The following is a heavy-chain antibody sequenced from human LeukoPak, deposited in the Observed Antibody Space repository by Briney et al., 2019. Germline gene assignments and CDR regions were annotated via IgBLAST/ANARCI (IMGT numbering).Heavy chain of an antibody. V-gene: IGHV4-61*01. J-gene: IGHJ4*02. D-gene: IGHD1-26*01. CDR2: IYYSGST. CDR1: GGSFNSVIYY. CDR3: ARAAYSGSYHSDY. Sequence: SETLSLTCTVSGGSFNSVIYYWNWIRQPPGRGLEWIGYIYYSGSTNYNPSLKSRVTISVDTSKNQFSLKLSSVTAADTAVYYCARAAYSGSYHSDYWGQGTLVTVSS.